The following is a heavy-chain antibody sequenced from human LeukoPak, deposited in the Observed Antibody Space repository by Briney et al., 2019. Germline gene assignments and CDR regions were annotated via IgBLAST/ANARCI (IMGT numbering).Heavy chain of an antibody. D-gene: IGHD1-26*01. CDR1: SGSITSYY. Sequence: SETLSLTCSVSSGSITSYYWSWLRQPPGKGLEWIGYIYYSGSTNYNPSVKSRVTMSVDTSKNQFSLKLNSVTAADTAVYYCARFFRTVWELPYYWGPGTLVTVSS. V-gene: IGHV4-59*01. J-gene: IGHJ4*02. CDR2: IYYSGST. CDR3: ARFFRTVWELPYY.